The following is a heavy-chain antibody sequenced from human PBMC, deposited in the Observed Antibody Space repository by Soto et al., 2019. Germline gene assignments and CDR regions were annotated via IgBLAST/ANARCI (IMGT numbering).Heavy chain of an antibody. D-gene: IGHD3-10*01. V-gene: IGHV4-39*01. CDR1: GGSISSSSYY. CDR2: IYYSGST. J-gene: IGHJ4*02. Sequence: QLQLQESGPGLVKPSETLSLTCTVSGGSISSSSYYWGWIRQAPGKGLEWIGSIYYSGSTYYNPSLKSRVSISVDRSKNQFSLKMSSVTAADTAVYYCAATAAITVIRGALFDYWGQGTVVTVSS. CDR3: AATAAITVIRGALFDY.